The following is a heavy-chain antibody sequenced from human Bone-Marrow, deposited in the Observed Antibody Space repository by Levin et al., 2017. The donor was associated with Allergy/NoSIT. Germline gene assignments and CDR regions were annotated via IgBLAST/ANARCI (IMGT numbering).Heavy chain of an antibody. CDR3: ARDYPFDI. Sequence: HAGGSLRLSCAASGFNLSRYSMNWVRQAPGKGLEWVSYISPTTSNIYYADSVKGRVTISRDTAKNSLYLQMTSLRAEDTAVYYCARDYPFDIWGQGTMVTVSS. V-gene: IGHV3-48*01. CDR1: GFNLSRYS. CDR2: ISPTTSNI. J-gene: IGHJ3*02.